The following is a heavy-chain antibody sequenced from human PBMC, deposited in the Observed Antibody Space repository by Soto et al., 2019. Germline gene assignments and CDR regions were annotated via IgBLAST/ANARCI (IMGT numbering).Heavy chain of an antibody. D-gene: IGHD6-13*01. CDR2: IYYSGST. CDR1: GGSISSGGYY. Sequence: SETLSLTCTVSGGSISSGGYYWSWIRQHPGKGLEWIGYIYYSGSTYYNPSLKSRVTISVDTSKNQFSLKLSSVTAADTAVYYCARGYSSSWLYYFDYWGQGTLVTVS. CDR3: ARGYSSSWLYYFDY. V-gene: IGHV4-31*03. J-gene: IGHJ4*02.